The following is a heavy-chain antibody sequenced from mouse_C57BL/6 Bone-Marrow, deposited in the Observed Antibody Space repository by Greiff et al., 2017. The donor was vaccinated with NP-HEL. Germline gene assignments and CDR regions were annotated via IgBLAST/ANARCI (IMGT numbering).Heavy chain of an antibody. CDR3: ASNYYGSSSYYYAMDY. CDR1: GYTFTDYN. Sequence: EVQLQQSGPELVKPGASVKMSCKASGYTFTDYNMHWVKQSHGKSLEWIGYINPNNGGTSYNQKFKGKATLTVNKSSSIAYMELRSLTSEDSAVYYCASNYYGSSSYYYAMDYWGQGTSVTVSS. CDR2: INPNNGGT. V-gene: IGHV1-22*01. J-gene: IGHJ4*01. D-gene: IGHD1-1*01.